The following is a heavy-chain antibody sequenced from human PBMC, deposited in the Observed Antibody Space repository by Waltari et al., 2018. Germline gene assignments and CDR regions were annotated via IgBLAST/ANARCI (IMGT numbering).Heavy chain of an antibody. V-gene: IGHV1-46*01. CDR2: INPSDGWT. Sequence: QVQLVQSGAEVHKSGASVKLSCKTSGYTFTNYYINWVRQAPGQGLEWMGIINPSDGWTKYAQRFQGRVTMTADTSTRIVYMELSSLRSEDTAVYYCGRDDIHAEGSADFDYWGQGTLVTVSS. D-gene: IGHD2-15*01. J-gene: IGHJ4*02. CDR1: GYTFTNYY. CDR3: GRDDIHAEGSADFDY.